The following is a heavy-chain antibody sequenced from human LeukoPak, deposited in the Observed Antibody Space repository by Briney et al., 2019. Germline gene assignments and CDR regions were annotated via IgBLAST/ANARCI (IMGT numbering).Heavy chain of an antibody. CDR2: ISYYNCNT. Sequence: GASVNVSYKSSVHTFTIYGISWVRQASGQGLEGMGCISYYNCNTNYAQKLQGRVNINTDTSKNTAHMELKRQNSEHRGVYFCAIPPYDILSGYYSILAYWGQGTLVPVS. V-gene: IGHV1-18*01. CDR1: VHTFTIYG. CDR3: AIPPYDILSGYYSILAY. D-gene: IGHD3-9*01. J-gene: IGHJ4*02.